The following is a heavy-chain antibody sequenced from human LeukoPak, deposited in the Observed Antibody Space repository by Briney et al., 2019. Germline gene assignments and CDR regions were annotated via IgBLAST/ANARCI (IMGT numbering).Heavy chain of an antibody. CDR2: IYSGGST. CDR3: ARGALQLNFDY. Sequence: PGGSLRLSCAASGFTVSSNYMSWVRQAPGKGLEWDSVIYSGGSTYNADSVKGRFTISRDNSKNTLYLQMNSLRADDTAVYYCARGALQLNFDYWGQGTLVTVSS. J-gene: IGHJ4*02. CDR1: GFTVSSNY. D-gene: IGHD5-24*01. V-gene: IGHV3-66*01.